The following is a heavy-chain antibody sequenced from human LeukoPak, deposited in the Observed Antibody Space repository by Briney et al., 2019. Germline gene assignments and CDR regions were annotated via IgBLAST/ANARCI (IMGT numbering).Heavy chain of an antibody. CDR2: INHSGST. CDR1: GGSFSGYY. J-gene: IGHJ4*02. D-gene: IGHD5-18*01. CDR3: ASESNTAMVLHYFHH. Sequence: SETLSLTCAVYGGSFSGYYWSWIRQPPGKGLEWMGEINHSGSTNYNPSLKSRGTISVDTSKNQFSLKLSSVTAADTAVYYCASESNTAMVLHYFHHWGQGTLVTVSS. V-gene: IGHV4-34*01.